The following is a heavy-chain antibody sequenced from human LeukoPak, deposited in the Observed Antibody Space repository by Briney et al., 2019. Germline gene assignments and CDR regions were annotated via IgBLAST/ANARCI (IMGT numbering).Heavy chain of an antibody. J-gene: IGHJ6*02. V-gene: IGHV1-46*01. CDR3: ARGTRVTRGMDV. Sequence: ASVKVSCKASGFTFINYYMHWVRQAPGQGLEWLGIINLSGGSTHYPQKFQDRVTMTRDTSTSTVYMELSSLRSEDTAVYYCARGTRVTRGMDVWGQGTTVTVSS. CDR2: INLSGGST. D-gene: IGHD2-2*01. CDR1: GFTFINYY.